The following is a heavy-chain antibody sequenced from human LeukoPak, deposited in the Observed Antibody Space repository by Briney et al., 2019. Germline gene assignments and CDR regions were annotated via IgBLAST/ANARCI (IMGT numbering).Heavy chain of an antibody. CDR3: AKLSSGWEPIDY. CDR1: GFTFSSYS. D-gene: IGHD6-19*01. J-gene: IGHJ4*02. Sequence: PGGSLRLSCAASGFTFSSYSMNWVRQAPGKWLEWVSSISSSSTYIYYADSVKGRFTTSRDNAKSSLYLQMNSLRAEDTAVYYCAKLSSGWEPIDYWGQGTLVTVSS. V-gene: IGHV3-21*01. CDR2: ISSSSTYI.